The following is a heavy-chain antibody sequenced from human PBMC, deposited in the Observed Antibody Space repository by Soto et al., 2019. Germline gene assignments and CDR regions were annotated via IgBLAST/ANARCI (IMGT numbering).Heavy chain of an antibody. V-gene: IGHV3-30*18. CDR1: GFTFSSYG. J-gene: IGHJ6*02. D-gene: IGHD3-10*01. CDR2: ISYNGRNE. Sequence: GGSLRLSCTASGFTFSSYGMHWARQAPGKGLEWVAVISYNGRNEYYADSVKGRFTISRDNSMNTVFLQMSGLRPGDTGVYHCAKELEAGVLYYGMHVWGQGTAVTVSS. CDR3: AKELEAGVLYYGMHV.